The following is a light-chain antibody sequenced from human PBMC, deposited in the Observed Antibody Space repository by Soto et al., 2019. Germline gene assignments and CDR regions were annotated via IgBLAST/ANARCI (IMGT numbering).Light chain of an antibody. V-gene: IGKV3-20*01. CDR3: QQYGSSPRT. Sequence: EIVLTQSPGTLSLSPGERATLSCRASQSVSSSYLAWYQQKPGQAPRLLIYDASSRATGIPDRFSGSGSGTDFPLTISRLEPEDFAVYYCQQYGSSPRTFGQGTNVEIK. J-gene: IGKJ1*01. CDR2: DAS. CDR1: QSVSSSY.